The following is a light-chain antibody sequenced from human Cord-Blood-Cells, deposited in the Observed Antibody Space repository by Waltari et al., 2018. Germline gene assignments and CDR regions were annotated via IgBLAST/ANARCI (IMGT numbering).Light chain of an antibody. CDR1: QGIRND. CDR3: LQDYNYPWT. Sequence: AIQMTQSPSSLSASVGDRVTITCRASQGIRNDLGWYQQKPGKAPKLLIYAASSLQSGVPSRFSGSGAGTDFTLTSSSLQPEDFATYYCLQDYNYPWTFGQGTKVEIK. J-gene: IGKJ1*01. CDR2: AAS. V-gene: IGKV1-6*01.